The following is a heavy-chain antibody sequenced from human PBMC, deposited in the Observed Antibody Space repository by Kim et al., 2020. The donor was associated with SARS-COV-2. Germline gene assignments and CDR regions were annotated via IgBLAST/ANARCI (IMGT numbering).Heavy chain of an antibody. Sequence: SVKVSCKASGGTFSSYTISWVRQAPGQGLEWMGRIIPILGIANYAQKFQGRVTITADKSTSTAYMELSSLRSEDTAVYYCARDEGYSSSWFGYFDYWGQGTLVTVSS. CDR1: GGTFSSYT. V-gene: IGHV1-69*04. CDR3: ARDEGYSSSWFGYFDY. CDR2: IIPILGIA. D-gene: IGHD6-13*01. J-gene: IGHJ4*02.